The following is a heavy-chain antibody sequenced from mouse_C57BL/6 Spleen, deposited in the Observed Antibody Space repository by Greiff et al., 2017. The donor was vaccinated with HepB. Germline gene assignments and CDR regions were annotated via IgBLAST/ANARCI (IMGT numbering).Heavy chain of an antibody. CDR2: IDPSDSET. CDR1: GYTFTSYW. CDR3: ARTLANWEYYFDY. J-gene: IGHJ2*01. D-gene: IGHD4-1*01. V-gene: IGHV1-52*01. Sequence: QVQLQQPGAELVRPGSSVKLSCKASGYTFTSYWMHWVKQRPIQGLEWIGNIDPSDSETHYNQKFKDKATLTVDKSTSTAYKQLSSLTSEDSAVYYCARTLANWEYYFDYWGQGTTLTVSS.